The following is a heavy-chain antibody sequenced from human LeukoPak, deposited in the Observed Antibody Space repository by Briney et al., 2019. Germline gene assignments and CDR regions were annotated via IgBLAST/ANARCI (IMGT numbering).Heavy chain of an antibody. CDR2: ISSSGSTI. CDR3: ARDKRSKDIVVVPAAVDY. D-gene: IGHD2-2*01. J-gene: IGHJ4*02. Sequence: PGGSLRLSCAASGFTFSSYEMNWVRQAPGKGLEWVSYISSSGSTIYYADSVKGRFTISRDNAKNSLYLQMNSLRAEDTAVYYCARDKRSKDIVVVPAAVDYWGQGTLVTVSS. V-gene: IGHV3-48*03. CDR1: GFTFSSYE.